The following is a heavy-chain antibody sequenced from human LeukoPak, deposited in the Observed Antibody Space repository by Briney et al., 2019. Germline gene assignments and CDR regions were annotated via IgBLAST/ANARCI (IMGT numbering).Heavy chain of an antibody. CDR3: ARVYYDFWSLFRYYYGMDV. CDR1: GYTFTSYV. V-gene: IGHV1-18*01. J-gene: IGHJ6*02. CDR2: ISAYNGNT. Sequence: ASVKVSCKASGYTFTSYVISWVRQAPGQGLEWMGWISAYNGNTNYAQKLQGRVTMTTDTSTSTAYMELRSLRSDDTAVYYCARVYYDFWSLFRYYYGMDVWGQGTTVTVSS. D-gene: IGHD3-3*01.